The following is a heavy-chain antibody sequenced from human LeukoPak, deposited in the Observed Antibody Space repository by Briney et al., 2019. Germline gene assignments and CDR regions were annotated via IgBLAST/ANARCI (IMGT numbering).Heavy chain of an antibody. Sequence: SSETLSLTCTVSGGSVSSDNSYWNWIRQPAGEGLEWIGRIYADGSSTYNPSLESRVTISVDSSKNQFSLRLSSMTAADTAVYYCARGYYYHRWGQGTLVTVSS. CDR1: GGSVSSDNSY. V-gene: IGHV4-61*02. CDR2: IYADGSS. CDR3: ARGYYYHR. D-gene: IGHD3-22*01. J-gene: IGHJ4*02.